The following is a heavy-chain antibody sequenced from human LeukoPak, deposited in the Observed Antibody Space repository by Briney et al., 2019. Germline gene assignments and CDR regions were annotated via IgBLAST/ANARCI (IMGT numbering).Heavy chain of an antibody. CDR1: GGSISSYY. V-gene: IGHV4-59*01. CDR2: IYYSGST. CDR3: ARGIAAAVY. Sequence: PSETLSLTCTVSGGSISSYYWSWIRQPPGKGLEWIGYIYYSGSTNYNPSLKSRVTISVGTSKNQFSLKLSSVTAADTAAYYCARGIAAAVYWGQGTLVTVSS. J-gene: IGHJ4*02. D-gene: IGHD6-13*01.